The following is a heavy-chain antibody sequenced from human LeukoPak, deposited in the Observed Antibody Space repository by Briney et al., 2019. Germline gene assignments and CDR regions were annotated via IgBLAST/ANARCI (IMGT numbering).Heavy chain of an antibody. V-gene: IGHV4-4*02. CDR1: GGSISSSNW. J-gene: IGHJ4*02. Sequence: SETLSLTCAVSGGSISSSNWWSWVRQPPGKGLEWIGYIYYSGSTYYNPSLKSRVTISVDTSKNQFSLKLSSVTAADTAVYYCAADHYYDSSGYYGWGQGTLVTVSS. CDR2: IYYSGST. D-gene: IGHD3-22*01. CDR3: AADHYYDSSGYYG.